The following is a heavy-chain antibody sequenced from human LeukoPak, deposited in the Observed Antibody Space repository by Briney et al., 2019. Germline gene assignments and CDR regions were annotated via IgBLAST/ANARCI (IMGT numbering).Heavy chain of an antibody. V-gene: IGHV4-34*01. Sequence: SETLSLTCAVYGGSFSGYYWSWIRQPPGKGLEWIGEINHSGSTNYNPSLKSRVTISVDTSKNQFSLKLSSVTAADTAVYYCAKKIGGGGTCYGFAPGAQEPLATVP. J-gene: IGHJ5*02. CDR3: AKKIGGGGTCYGFAP. CDR2: INHSGST. D-gene: IGHD2-21*01. CDR1: GGSFSGYY.